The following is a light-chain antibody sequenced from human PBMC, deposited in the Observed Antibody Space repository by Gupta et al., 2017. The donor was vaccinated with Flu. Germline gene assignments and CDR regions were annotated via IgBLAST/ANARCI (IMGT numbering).Light chain of an antibody. CDR1: QSVGSNY. J-gene: IGKJ1*01. CDR3: QQYGTSPRT. Sequence: ERGTLSCRASQSVGSNYLAWYQQKPGQAPRLLIYGATARAAGTPDRFSGSGSGTDFTLTINRLEPEDFAMYYCQQYGTSPRTFGQGTKVEIK. CDR2: GAT. V-gene: IGKV3-20*01.